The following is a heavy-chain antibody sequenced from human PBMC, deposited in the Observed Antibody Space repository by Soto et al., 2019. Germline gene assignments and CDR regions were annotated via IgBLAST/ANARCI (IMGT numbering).Heavy chain of an antibody. J-gene: IGHJ4*02. V-gene: IGHV4-30-2*01. D-gene: IGHD3-22*01. CDR3: ARANPYYYDSRRYCPFDF. CDR1: GGSISSGGYS. CDR2: FHHSQST. Sequence: TLSLTCAVSGGSISSGGYSWSWIRQPPGKGLGWIGFFHHSQSTYYIPSHRSLLTISVDRSKNQFSLKLSSVTAADTAVYYCARANPYYYDSRRYCPFDFWGQGLLFTVSS.